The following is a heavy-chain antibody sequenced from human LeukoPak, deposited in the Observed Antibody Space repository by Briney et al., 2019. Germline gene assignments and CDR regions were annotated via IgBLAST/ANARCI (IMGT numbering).Heavy chain of an antibody. CDR2: IYYSGST. Sequence: SETLSLTCTVSGGSISSYYWSWIRQPPGKGLEWIGYIYYSGSTNYNPSLKSRVTISVDTSKNQFSLKLSSVTAADTAVYYCARALYYYVPGAFDIWGQGTMVTVSS. J-gene: IGHJ3*02. CDR1: GGSISSYY. V-gene: IGHV4-59*01. D-gene: IGHD3-10*01. CDR3: ARALYYYVPGAFDI.